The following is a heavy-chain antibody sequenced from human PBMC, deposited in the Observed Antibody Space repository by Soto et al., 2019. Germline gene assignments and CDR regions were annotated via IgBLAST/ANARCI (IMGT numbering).Heavy chain of an antibody. J-gene: IGHJ4*02. CDR1: GGTFSSYA. D-gene: IGHD6-13*01. V-gene: IGHV1-69*13. CDR2: IIPIFGTA. Sequence: ASVKVSCKASGGTFSSYAISWVRQAPGQGLEWMGGIIPIFGTANYAQKFQGRVTITADESTSTAYMELSSLRSEDTAVYYCASIAAAGDYYFDYWGQGTLVTVSS. CDR3: ASIAAAGDYYFDY.